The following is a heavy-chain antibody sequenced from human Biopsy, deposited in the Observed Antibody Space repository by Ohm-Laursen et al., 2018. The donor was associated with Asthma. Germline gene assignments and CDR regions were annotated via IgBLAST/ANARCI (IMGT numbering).Heavy chain of an antibody. J-gene: IGHJ5*02. CDR3: VRDKVVVVPGSKGRTDWIDP. Sequence: ASVKVSCKASGYTFSNYAISWVRQAPGQGLEWMGWISGYNGYTQFAQNVKGRLSLTTDPSTSTAYRKLRSLTSDDTAVYYCVRDKVVVVPGSKGRTDWIDPWGQGTLVTVSS. CDR1: GYTFSNYA. CDR2: ISGYNGYT. D-gene: IGHD2-15*01. V-gene: IGHV1-18*04.